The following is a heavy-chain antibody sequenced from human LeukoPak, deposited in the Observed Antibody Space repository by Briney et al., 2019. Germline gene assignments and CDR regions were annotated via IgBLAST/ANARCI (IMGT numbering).Heavy chain of an antibody. V-gene: IGHV3-23*01. J-gene: IGHJ5*02. D-gene: IGHD6-13*01. CDR1: GFTFSSYS. CDR2: ISGSGGST. Sequence: GGSLRLSCAASGFTFSSYSMNWVRQAPEKGLEWVSGISGSGGSTYYADSVKGRFTISRDNFKDTPYLQMNSLRAEDTAVYYCVKDSDELIAAVYNWFDPWGQGTQVTVSS. CDR3: VKDSDELIAAVYNWFDP.